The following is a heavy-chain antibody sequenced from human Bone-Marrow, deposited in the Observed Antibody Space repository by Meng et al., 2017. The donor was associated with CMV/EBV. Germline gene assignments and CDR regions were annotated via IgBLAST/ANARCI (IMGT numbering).Heavy chain of an antibody. CDR3: ARIKLITIEPPDY. CDR2: IKQDGSEK. CDR1: GFTFSSYW. D-gene: IGHD1-20*01. V-gene: IGHV3-7*01. J-gene: IGHJ4*02. Sequence: GESLKISCAASGFTFSSYWMSWVRQAPGKGLEWVANIKQDGSEKYYVDSVKGRFTISRDNAKNSLYLQMNSLRAEDTAVYYCARIKLITIEPPDYWGQGTLVTVSS.